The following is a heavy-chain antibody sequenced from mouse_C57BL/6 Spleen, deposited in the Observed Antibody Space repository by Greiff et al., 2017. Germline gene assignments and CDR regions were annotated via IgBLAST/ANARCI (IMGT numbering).Heavy chain of an antibody. Sequence: EVKLEESGPGLVKPSQSLSLTCSVTGYSITSGYYWNWIRQFPGNKLEWMGYISYDGSNNYNPSLKNRISITRDTSKNQFFLKLNSVTTEDTATYYCARDGGYGTGFAYGGQGTLVTVSA. J-gene: IGHJ3*01. CDR1: GYSITSGYY. CDR2: ISYDGSN. V-gene: IGHV3-6*01. CDR3: ARDGGYGTGFAY. D-gene: IGHD2-10*02.